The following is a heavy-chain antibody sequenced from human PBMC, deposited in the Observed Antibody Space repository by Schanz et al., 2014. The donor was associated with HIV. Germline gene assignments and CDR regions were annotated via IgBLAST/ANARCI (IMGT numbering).Heavy chain of an antibody. D-gene: IGHD3-10*01. CDR1: GYTFTNYA. CDR3: AGSQYKFGSYYFVA. J-gene: IGHJ4*02. V-gene: IGHV1-8*01. Sequence: QVQLVQSGAEVKKPGASVKVSCKASGYTFTNYAINWVRQATGQGLEWMGWMNPNSGNTGYAQKFQGRVTMTRKTSISTAYMELSSLRSEDTAVYYCAGSQYKFGSYYFVAWDQGTLVTVSS. CDR2: MNPNSGNT.